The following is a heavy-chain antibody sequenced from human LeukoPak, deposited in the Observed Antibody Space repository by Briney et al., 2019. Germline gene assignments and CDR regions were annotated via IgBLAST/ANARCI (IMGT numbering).Heavy chain of an antibody. CDR2: ISGSGGST. J-gene: IGHJ4*02. D-gene: IGHD6-19*01. CDR3: AKIYTSGWYSFGY. Sequence: GGSLRLSCAASRFTFSSYAMSWVRQAPGKGLEWVSGISGSGGSTYYADSVKGRFTISRDNSRNTLYLQMNSLRAEDTAVYYCAKIYTSGWYSFGYWGQGTLVTVSS. V-gene: IGHV3-23*01. CDR1: RFTFSSYA.